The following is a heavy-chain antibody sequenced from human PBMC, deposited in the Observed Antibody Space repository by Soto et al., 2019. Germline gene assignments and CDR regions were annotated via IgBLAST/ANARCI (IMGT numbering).Heavy chain of an antibody. CDR3: ARLQSIAAAARHNWFDP. CDR1: GGSISSSSYY. D-gene: IGHD6-13*01. J-gene: IGHJ5*02. CDR2: IYYSGST. Sequence: KPSETLSLTCTVSGGSISSSSYYWGWIRQPPGKGLEWIGSIYYSGSTYYNPSLKSRVTISVDTSKNQFSLKLSSVTAADTAVYFCARLQSIAAAARHNWFDPWGQGTLVTVSS. V-gene: IGHV4-39*01.